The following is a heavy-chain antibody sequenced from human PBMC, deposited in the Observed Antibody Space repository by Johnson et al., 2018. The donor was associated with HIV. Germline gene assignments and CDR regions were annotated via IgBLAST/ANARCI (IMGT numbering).Heavy chain of an antibody. V-gene: IGHV3-53*04. Sequence: VQLVESGGGLVQPGGSLRLSCGVSGFTVSTSYMSWVRQTPRKGLEWVSVIYTGGNAYYADSVKGRFTISRHTSKNTLYLQVDSLRVEDTAVYYCARGEGAYCSGGSCHGGDAFDTWGQGTMVTVSS. CDR3: ARGEGAYCSGGSCHGGDAFDT. CDR2: IYTGGNA. D-gene: IGHD2-15*01. J-gene: IGHJ3*02. CDR1: GFTVSTSY.